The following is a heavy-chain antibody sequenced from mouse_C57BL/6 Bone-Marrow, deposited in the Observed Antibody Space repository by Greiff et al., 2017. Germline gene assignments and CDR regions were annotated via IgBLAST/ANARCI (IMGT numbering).Heavy chain of an antibody. CDR1: GYAFTNYL. Sequence: VQLQESGAELVRPGTSVKVSCTASGYAFTNYLIEWVKQRPGQGLEWIGVINPGSGGTNYNEKFKGKATLTADKTSSTAYMQLSSLTSENSAVDFCAREGAYYSNYVGAMDYWGQGTSVTVSS. V-gene: IGHV1-54*01. D-gene: IGHD2-5*01. CDR3: AREGAYYSNYVGAMDY. CDR2: INPGSGGT. J-gene: IGHJ4*01.